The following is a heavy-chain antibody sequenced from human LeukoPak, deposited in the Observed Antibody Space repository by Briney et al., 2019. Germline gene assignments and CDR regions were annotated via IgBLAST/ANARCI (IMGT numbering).Heavy chain of an antibody. CDR2: IWYDGSNK. CDR3: AREGPRGNSQFDY. Sequence: GGSLRLSCAASGFTFSSYGMHWVRQAPGKGLEWVALIWYDGSNKYYTDSVKGRLTISRDNSKNTLYLQMNSLRAEDTAIYYCAREGPRGNSQFDYWGQGTLVTVS. D-gene: IGHD2/OR15-2a*01. V-gene: IGHV3-33*01. J-gene: IGHJ4*02. CDR1: GFTFSSYG.